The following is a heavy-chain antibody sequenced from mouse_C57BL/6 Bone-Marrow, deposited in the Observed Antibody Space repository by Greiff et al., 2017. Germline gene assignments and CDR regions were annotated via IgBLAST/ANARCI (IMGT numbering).Heavy chain of an antibody. D-gene: IGHD1-1*01. CDR2: IYPRSGNP. J-gene: IGHJ4*01. Sequence: QVQLQQSGAELARPGASVKLSCKASGYTFTSYGISWVKQRTGQGLEWIGEIYPRSGNPYYNEKFKGKATLTADKSSSTAYMELRSLTSEDSAVYFCARQRLRKRGYAMDYWGQGTSVTVSS. V-gene: IGHV1-81*01. CDR1: GYTFTSYG. CDR3: ARQRLRKRGYAMDY.